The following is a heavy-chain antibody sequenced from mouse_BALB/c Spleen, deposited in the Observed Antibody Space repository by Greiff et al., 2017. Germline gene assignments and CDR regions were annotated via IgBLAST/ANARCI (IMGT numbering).Heavy chain of an antibody. V-gene: IGHV5-12-1*01. Sequence: EVQGVESGGGLVKPGGSLKLSCAASGFAFSSYDMSWVRQTPEKRLEWVAYISSGGGSTYYPDTVKGRFTISRDNAKNTLFLQMTSLRSEDTAMYYCARPYGSSYSWFAYWGQGTLVTVSA. CDR1: GFAFSSYD. D-gene: IGHD1-1*01. CDR3: ARPYGSSYSWFAY. J-gene: IGHJ3*01. CDR2: ISSGGGST.